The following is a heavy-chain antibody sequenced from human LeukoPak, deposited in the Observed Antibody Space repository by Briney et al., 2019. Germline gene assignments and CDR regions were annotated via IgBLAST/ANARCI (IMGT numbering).Heavy chain of an antibody. D-gene: IGHD3-10*01. V-gene: IGHV1-69*04. CDR3: ARESDPNEYYYGSDNYYYGMDV. Sequence: ASVKVSCKASGGTFSSYAISWVRQAPGQGLEWMGRIIPILGIANYAQKFQGRVTITADKSTSTAYMELSSLRSEDTAVYYCARESDPNEYYYGSDNYYYGMDVWGQGTTVTVSS. CDR2: IIPILGIA. J-gene: IGHJ6*02. CDR1: GGTFSSYA.